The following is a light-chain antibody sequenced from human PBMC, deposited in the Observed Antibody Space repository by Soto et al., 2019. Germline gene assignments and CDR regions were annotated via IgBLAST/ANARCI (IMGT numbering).Light chain of an antibody. Sequence: DVRLTQSPSSLSASVGDRVAITCLANRSVSFFLSWYHQRQGRAPKLLIYGASNLLSGVPSRFSGSRSGTDCTLVISNLQPEDVGTYYCQHYNTYPWTLGHGTKVDIK. CDR1: RSVSFF. CDR3: QHYNTYPWT. J-gene: IGKJ1*01. CDR2: GAS. V-gene: IGKV1-5*01.